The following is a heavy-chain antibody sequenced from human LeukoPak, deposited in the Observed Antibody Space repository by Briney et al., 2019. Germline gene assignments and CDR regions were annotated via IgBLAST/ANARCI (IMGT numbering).Heavy chain of an antibody. CDR2: IKQDGSEK. CDR3: ARVGSSGWTGHYYYYYYMDV. J-gene: IGHJ6*03. Sequence: GGSLRLSCAASGFTFSSYWMSWVRQAPGKGLEWVANIKQDGSEKYYVDSVKGRFTISRDNAKNSLYLQMNSLRAEDTAVYYCARVGSSGWTGHYYYYYYMDVWGKGTTVTVSS. CDR1: GFTFSSYW. D-gene: IGHD6-19*01. V-gene: IGHV3-7*01.